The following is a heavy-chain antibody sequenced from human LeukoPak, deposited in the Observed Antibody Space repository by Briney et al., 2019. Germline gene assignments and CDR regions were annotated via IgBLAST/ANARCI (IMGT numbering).Heavy chain of an antibody. CDR2: FSRSGPDT. V-gene: IGHV3-23*01. CDR3: AKGSLGSWYYFDY. CDR1: GFTFGSSA. D-gene: IGHD6-13*01. J-gene: IGHJ4*02. Sequence: GGSLRLSCAASGFTFGSSAMSWVRQAPGKGPEWVSTFSRSGPDTYYADSVKGRFTIFRDNSKNTLYLQMNSLRAEDTTVYYCAKGSLGSWYYFDYWGQGTLVTVSS.